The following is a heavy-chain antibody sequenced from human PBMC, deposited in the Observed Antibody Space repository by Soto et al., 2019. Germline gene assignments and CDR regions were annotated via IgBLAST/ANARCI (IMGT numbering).Heavy chain of an antibody. D-gene: IGHD3-3*01. CDR2: ISNSGST. V-gene: IGHV4-59*11. J-gene: IGHJ4*02. CDR1: GSSLWPQY. Sequence: LYLTCPTPGSSLWPQYSNSLRRSPGKGLELIGYISNSGSTNYNPSLTSRVAISLDRSRSQFSLKLTSVTAADTAVYYGARLRITNFGVVTGDYCDYWGRGTRVTVSA. CDR3: ARLRITNFGVVTGDYCDY.